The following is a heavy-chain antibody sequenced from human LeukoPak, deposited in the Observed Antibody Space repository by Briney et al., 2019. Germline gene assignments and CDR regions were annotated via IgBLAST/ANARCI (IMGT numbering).Heavy chain of an antibody. J-gene: IGHJ5*02. D-gene: IGHD2-21*01. CDR2: ISSGGATT. CDR3: ARDAIVDGRFDP. CDR1: GFTFSSFE. V-gene: IGHV3-48*03. Sequence: GGSLRLSCAASGFTFSSFEMNWVRQAPGEGLEWLSYISSGGATTYYADSVKGRFTISRDNAKNSLYLQMNSLRAEDTAVYFCARDAIVDGRFDPWGQGTLVTVSS.